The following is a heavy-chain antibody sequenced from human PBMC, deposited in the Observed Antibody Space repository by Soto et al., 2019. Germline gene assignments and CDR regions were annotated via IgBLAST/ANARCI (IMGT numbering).Heavy chain of an antibody. CDR3: VKGGWGDN. CDR1: GFNFSGYA. CDR2: IYPSGGDT. D-gene: IGHD3-10*01. J-gene: IGHJ4*02. Sequence: EVQLLESGGGLVQTGESLRLSCAGSGFNFSGYAMTWVRQAPGRGLEWISTIYPSGGDTYYAASVWGRYTIPRDDRRGKVYLQMDRLRVGDTAMYYCVKGGWGDNCGLGALVAVSS. V-gene: IGHV3-23*05.